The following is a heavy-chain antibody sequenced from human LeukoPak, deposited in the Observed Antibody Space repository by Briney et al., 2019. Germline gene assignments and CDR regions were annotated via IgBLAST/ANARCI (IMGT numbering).Heavy chain of an antibody. Sequence: SETLSLTCTVSGGSISSGGYYWSWIRQPPGKGLEWIGYIYHSGNTYYSPSLKSRLTISVDRSKNQFSLKLSSVTAADTAVYYCARVIPFAAYGQQLWAFDIWGQGTMVTVSS. CDR3: ARVIPFAAYGQQLWAFDI. V-gene: IGHV4-30-2*01. CDR2: IYHSGNT. D-gene: IGHD6-13*01. CDR1: GGSISSGGYY. J-gene: IGHJ3*02.